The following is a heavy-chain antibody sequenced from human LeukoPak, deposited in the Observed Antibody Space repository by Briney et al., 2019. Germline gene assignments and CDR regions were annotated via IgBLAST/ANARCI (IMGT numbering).Heavy chain of an antibody. CDR1: GGSISSGGYS. CDR3: ARVGCSSTSCYARWFDP. V-gene: IGHV4-30-2*01. D-gene: IGHD2-2*01. J-gene: IGHJ5*02. Sequence: PSETLSLTCAVSGGSISSGGYSWSWIRQPPGKGLEWIGYIYHSGSTYYNPSLKSRVTISVDRSKNQFSLKLSSVTAADTAVYYCARVGCSSTSCYARWFDPWGQGTLVTVSS. CDR2: IYHSGST.